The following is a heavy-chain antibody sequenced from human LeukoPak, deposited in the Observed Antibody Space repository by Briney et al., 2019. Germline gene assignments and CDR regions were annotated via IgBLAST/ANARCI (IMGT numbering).Heavy chain of an antibody. CDR2: IGRSGATI. Sequence: PGGSLRLSCAASGFTFSDYYMNWIRQAPGKGLEWVSYIGRSGATIYHADSVKGRFTISRDNAKNSLYLQMNSLRAEDRAVYYCARGQGYCSGGRCYGAFDIWGQGTMVTVSS. CDR1: GFTFSDYY. V-gene: IGHV3-11*01. J-gene: IGHJ3*02. CDR3: ARGQGYCSGGRCYGAFDI. D-gene: IGHD2-15*01.